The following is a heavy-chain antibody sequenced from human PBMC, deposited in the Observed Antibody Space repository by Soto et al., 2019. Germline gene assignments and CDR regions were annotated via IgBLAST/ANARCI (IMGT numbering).Heavy chain of an antibody. V-gene: IGHV1-69*02. J-gene: IGHJ6*03. CDR2: IIPILGIA. Sequence: ASVNVSCKASGGTFSSYTISWVRQAPGQGLEWMGRIIPILGIANYAQKFQGRVTITADKSTSTAYMELSSLRSEDTAVYYCARAGRSAAMVGGYYYYYMDVWGKGTTVTVSS. D-gene: IGHD2-2*01. CDR3: ARAGRSAAMVGGYYYYYMDV. CDR1: GGTFSSYT.